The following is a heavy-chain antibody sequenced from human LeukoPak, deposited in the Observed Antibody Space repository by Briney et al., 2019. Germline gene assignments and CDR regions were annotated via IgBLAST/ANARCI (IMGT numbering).Heavy chain of an antibody. D-gene: IGHD5-18*01. J-gene: IGHJ4*02. Sequence: SETLSLTCTVSGGSISSGSYYWSWIRQPPGKGLEWIGYIYYSGSTNYNPSLKSRVTISVDRSKNQFSLKLSSVTAADTAVYYCASGAWIQLWSYFDYWGQGTLVTVSS. CDR2: IYYSGST. CDR3: ASGAWIQLWSYFDY. CDR1: GGSISSGSYY. V-gene: IGHV4-61*01.